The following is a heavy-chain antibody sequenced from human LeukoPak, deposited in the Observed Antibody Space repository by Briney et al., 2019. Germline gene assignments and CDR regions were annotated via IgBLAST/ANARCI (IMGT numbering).Heavy chain of an antibody. D-gene: IGHD2-15*01. J-gene: IGHJ4*02. CDR2: VSSSGST. Sequence: SETLSLTCTVSGGSMSSYYWSWIWQPPGKGLEWIGYVSSSGSTNYNPSLKSRVTISVDTSKNKFSLKLSSVTAADTAVYFCARGGATQYYYWGQGTLVTVSS. CDR3: ARGGATQYYY. V-gene: IGHV4-59*01. CDR1: GGSMSSYY.